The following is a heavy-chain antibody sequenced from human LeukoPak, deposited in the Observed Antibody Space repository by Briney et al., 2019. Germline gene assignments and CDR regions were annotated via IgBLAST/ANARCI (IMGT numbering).Heavy chain of an antibody. CDR1: GGSISSYY. CDR3: ARSHSVWTSFDY. CDR2: IYYTGST. V-gene: IGHV4-59*01. Sequence: SETLSLTCTVSGGSISSYYWSWIRQPPGKGLEWIGYIYYTGSTNYNPSLKSRVTISVDTSRNQFSLKLSSVTAADTAVYYCARSHSVWTSFDYWGQGTLVTVSS. D-gene: IGHD3/OR15-3a*01. J-gene: IGHJ4*02.